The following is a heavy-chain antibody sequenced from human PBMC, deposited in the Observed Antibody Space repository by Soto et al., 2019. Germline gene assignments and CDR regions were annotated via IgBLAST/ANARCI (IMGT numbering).Heavy chain of an antibody. V-gene: IGHV4-39*01. D-gene: IGHD6-13*01. CDR2: IYYSGST. CDR3: ATHTPPGYSSSWYGLDY. J-gene: IGHJ4*02. CDR1: GGSISSSSYY. Sequence: QLQLQESGPGLVKPSETLSLTCTVSGGSISSSSYYWGWIRQPPGKGLEWIGSIYYSGSTYYNPSLKSRVTISVDTSKNQFSLKLSSVTAADTAVYYCATHTPPGYSSSWYGLDYWGQGTLVTVSS.